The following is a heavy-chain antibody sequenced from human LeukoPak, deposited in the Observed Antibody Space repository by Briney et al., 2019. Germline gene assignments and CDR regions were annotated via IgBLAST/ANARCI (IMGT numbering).Heavy chain of an antibody. Sequence: GGSLRLSCVASGFTFSGYEMNWVRQAPGKGLEWVSYISSSGYTIYYADSVKGRFTVSRDNAKNSLYLQMNSLRAEDTAVYFCARSRSIAGDGFDVWGQGTMVTVSS. CDR2: ISSSGYTI. D-gene: IGHD2-21*01. CDR1: GFTFSGYE. CDR3: ARSRSIAGDGFDV. V-gene: IGHV3-48*03. J-gene: IGHJ3*01.